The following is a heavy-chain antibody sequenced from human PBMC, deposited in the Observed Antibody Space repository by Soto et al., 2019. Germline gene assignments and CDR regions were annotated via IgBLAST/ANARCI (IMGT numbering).Heavy chain of an antibody. CDR3: ARDEVPDVQNDAFDI. J-gene: IGHJ3*02. CDR1: GVTFSNYE. Sequence: GGSLRVSCAASGVTFSNYEMNWVRQAPGKGLEWVSYIGRSGGTIYYADSVKGRFTISRDNAKNSLYLQMNSLRSEDTAVYYCARDEVPDVQNDAFDIWGQGTMVTVSS. CDR2: IGRSGGTI. V-gene: IGHV3-48*03.